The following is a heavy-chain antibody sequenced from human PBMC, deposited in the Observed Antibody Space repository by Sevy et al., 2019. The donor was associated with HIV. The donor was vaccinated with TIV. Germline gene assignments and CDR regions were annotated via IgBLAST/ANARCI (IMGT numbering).Heavy chain of an antibody. Sequence: GGSLRLSCAASGFTFSSYAMHWVRQAPGKGLEWVAVISYDGSNKYYADSVKGRFTISRDNSKNTLYRQMNSLRAGDTAVYYCAGDGSSSWKRELYYYYGMDVWGQGTTVTVSS. CDR2: ISYDGSNK. CDR1: GFTFSSYA. CDR3: AGDGSSSWKRELYYYYGMDV. V-gene: IGHV3-30-3*01. D-gene: IGHD6-13*01. J-gene: IGHJ6*02.